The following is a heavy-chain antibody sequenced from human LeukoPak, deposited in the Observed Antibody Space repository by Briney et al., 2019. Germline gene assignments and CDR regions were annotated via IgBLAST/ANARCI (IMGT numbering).Heavy chain of an antibody. Sequence: PGGSLRLSCAASGFTLSSYWMSWVRQVPGKGLEWVANIKQDGSEKDYLDSVKGRFTISRDNAKNSLYLQMNSLRVEDTAVYYCGRHGGAFEMWGQGTMVSVSS. CDR2: IKQDGSEK. CDR1: GFTLSSYW. J-gene: IGHJ3*02. V-gene: IGHV3-7*01. CDR3: GRHGGAFEM.